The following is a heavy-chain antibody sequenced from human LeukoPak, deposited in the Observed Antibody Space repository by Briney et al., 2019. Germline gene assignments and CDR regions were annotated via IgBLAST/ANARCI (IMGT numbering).Heavy chain of an antibody. CDR3: AKDAVNYDFWRYYYYYYMDV. Sequence: PGGSLRLSCATSGFTFSSYGMHWVRQAPGKGLEWVAVISYDGSNKYYADSVKGRFTISRDNSKNTLYLQMNSLRAEDTAVYYCAKDAVNYDFWRYYYYYYMDVWGKGTTVTVSS. J-gene: IGHJ6*03. CDR1: GFTFSSYG. V-gene: IGHV3-30*18. CDR2: ISYDGSNK. D-gene: IGHD3-3*01.